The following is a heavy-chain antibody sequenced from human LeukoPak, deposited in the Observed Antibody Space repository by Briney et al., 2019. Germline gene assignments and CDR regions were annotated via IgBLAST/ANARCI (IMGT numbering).Heavy chain of an antibody. Sequence: SETLSLTCTVSGVSISSYYWSWIRRPPGKGLEWIGYIYYSGSTNYNPSLKSRVTISVDTSKNQFSLKLSSVTAADTAVYYCARQWYSGSYRTENAFDIWGQGTMVTVSS. J-gene: IGHJ3*02. V-gene: IGHV4-59*08. D-gene: IGHD1-26*01. CDR3: ARQWYSGSYRTENAFDI. CDR1: GVSISSYY. CDR2: IYYSGST.